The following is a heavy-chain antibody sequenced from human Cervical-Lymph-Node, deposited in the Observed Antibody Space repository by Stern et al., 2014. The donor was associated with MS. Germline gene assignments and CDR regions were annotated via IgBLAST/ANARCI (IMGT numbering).Heavy chain of an antibody. V-gene: IGHV4-59*01. CDR1: GASIRSYS. CDR2: IYYTGIS. D-gene: IGHD4-23*01. CDR3: AGGSTVGAPDF. J-gene: IGHJ4*02. Sequence: QVQLQESGPGLVKPSETLSLTCTVSGASIRSYSWSWIRQTPGKGLEWIGYIYYTGISHQIPSLKSRVTISVDTSKNQFSLRLRSVTAVATAVYYCAGGSTVGAPDFWGQGTLVPVSS.